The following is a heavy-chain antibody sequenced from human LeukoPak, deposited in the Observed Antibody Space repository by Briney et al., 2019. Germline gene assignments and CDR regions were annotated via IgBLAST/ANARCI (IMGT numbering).Heavy chain of an antibody. CDR3: ASSTLGYCSGGSCYPLPYYYYYGMDV. D-gene: IGHD2-15*01. CDR2: ISSSSSTI. V-gene: IGHV3-48*01. J-gene: IGHJ6*02. Sequence: GGSLRLSCAASGFTFSSYSMNWVRQAPGKGLEWVSYISSSSSTIYYADSVKGRFTISRDNSKNTLYLQMNSLRAEDTAVYYCASSTLGYCSGGSCYPLPYYYYYGMDVWGQGTTVTVSS. CDR1: GFTFSSYS.